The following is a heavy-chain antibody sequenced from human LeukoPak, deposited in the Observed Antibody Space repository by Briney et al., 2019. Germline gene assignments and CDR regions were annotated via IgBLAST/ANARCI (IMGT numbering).Heavy chain of an antibody. Sequence: GGSLRLSCGASGFTFNNYAMTWVRQAPGKGLEWVSVINGGGSSYYADSVKGRFTVSRDNSKNTLYLQMNSLRDEDTAVYYCAKGQGYNYGDSIDYWGQGTLVTVSS. CDR2: INGGGSS. J-gene: IGHJ4*02. CDR3: AKGQGYNYGDSIDY. V-gene: IGHV3-23*01. CDR1: GFTFNNYA. D-gene: IGHD5-18*01.